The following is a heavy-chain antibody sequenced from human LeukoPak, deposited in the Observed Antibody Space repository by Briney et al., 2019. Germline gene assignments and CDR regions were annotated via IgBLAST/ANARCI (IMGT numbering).Heavy chain of an antibody. Sequence: NPSETLSLTCTVSGGSISSYYWSWIRQPPGRGLEWIGYIYYSGSTNYNPSLQSRVTISVDTSKNQFSLKLSSVTAADTAVYYCARGGYYGSGNDFRFDPWGQGTLVTVSS. CDR2: IYYSGST. J-gene: IGHJ5*02. V-gene: IGHV4-59*01. CDR3: ARGGYYGSGNDFRFDP. D-gene: IGHD3-10*01. CDR1: GGSISSYY.